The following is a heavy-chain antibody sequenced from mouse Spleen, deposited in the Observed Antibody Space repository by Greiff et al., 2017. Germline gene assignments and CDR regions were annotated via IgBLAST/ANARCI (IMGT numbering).Heavy chain of an antibody. D-gene: IGHD1-1*01. CDR3: AFPYYGSSYDAMDY. V-gene: IGHV2-2*01. Sequence: VQLQESGPGLVQPSQSLSITCTVSGFSLTSYGVHWVRQSPGKGLEWLGVIWSGGSTDYNAAFISRLSISKDNSKSQVFFKMNSLQADDTAIYYCAFPYYGSSYDAMDYWGQGTSVTVSS. J-gene: IGHJ4*01. CDR2: IWSGGST. CDR1: GFSLTSYG.